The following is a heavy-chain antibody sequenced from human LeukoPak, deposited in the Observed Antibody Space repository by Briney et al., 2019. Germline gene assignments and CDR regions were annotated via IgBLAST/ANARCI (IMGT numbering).Heavy chain of an antibody. CDR3: ANLLNVEYYYDNTGPDY. CDR2: IGGSGIST. D-gene: IGHD3-22*01. V-gene: IGHV3-23*01. J-gene: IGHJ4*02. CDR1: GFNFSSYA. Sequence: GGSLRLSCEGSGFNFSSYAMSWVRQAPGKGLEWVSAIGGSGISTYYADSVKGRFTISRDNSKNTLYLQMNSLRAEDTAVYYCANLLNVEYYYDNTGPDYWGRGPLVMVS.